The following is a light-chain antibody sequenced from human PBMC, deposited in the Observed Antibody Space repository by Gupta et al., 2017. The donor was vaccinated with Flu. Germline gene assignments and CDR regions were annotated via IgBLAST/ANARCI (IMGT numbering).Light chain of an antibody. CDR2: DAS. V-gene: IGKV3-11*01. CDR3: QQRSNWPGLT. CDR1: QSVSSY. Sequence: VLPQSTATLSLSPGERATLSCRHRQSVSSYLACYQQKPGQAPRLLIYDASNRATGSPARFSGSGAGTDVTLTISSLEPEDVAVYYCQQRSNWPGLTFGGGTKVEMK. J-gene: IGKJ4*01.